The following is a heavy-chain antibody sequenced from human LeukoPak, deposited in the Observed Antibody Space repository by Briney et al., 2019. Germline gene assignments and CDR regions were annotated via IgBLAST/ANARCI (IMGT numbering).Heavy chain of an antibody. J-gene: IGHJ4*02. CDR1: GFTSSDYY. D-gene: IGHD3-22*01. CDR3: ARDKNYDTSGYYYTY. CDR2: IRSSGSTI. Sequence: PGGSLRLSCAASGFTSSDYYMSWLRQAPGGGVEWVSYIRSSGSTIYYADSVKGRFTISSDNAKNSLYLQMNSLRAEDTAVYYCARDKNYDTSGYYYTYWGQGTLVTVSS. V-gene: IGHV3-11*04.